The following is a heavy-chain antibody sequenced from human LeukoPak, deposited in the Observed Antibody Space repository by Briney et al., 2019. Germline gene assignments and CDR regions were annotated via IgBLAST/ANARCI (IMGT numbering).Heavy chain of an antibody. Sequence: SETLSLTCTVSGGSISSYYWSWIRQPAGKGLEWIGRIYTSGSTNYSPSLKSRVTMSVDTSKNQFSLKLSSVTAADTAVYYCARGYLWNWGNYYYYYGMDVWGQGTTVTVSS. CDR3: ARGYLWNWGNYYYYYGMDV. D-gene: IGHD7-27*01. J-gene: IGHJ6*02. CDR2: IYTSGST. V-gene: IGHV4-4*07. CDR1: GGSISSYY.